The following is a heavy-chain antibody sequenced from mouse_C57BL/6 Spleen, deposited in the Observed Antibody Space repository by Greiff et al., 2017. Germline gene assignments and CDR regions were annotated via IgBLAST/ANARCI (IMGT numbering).Heavy chain of an antibody. Sequence: VQLKQSGAELVRPGASVKLSCTASGFNIKDYYMHWVKQRPEQGLEWIGRIDPEDGDTEYAPKFQGKATMTADTSSNTAYLQLSSLTSEDTAVYYCTTHYYGSSCFDYWGQGTTLTVSS. V-gene: IGHV14-1*01. J-gene: IGHJ2*01. CDR3: TTHYYGSSCFDY. D-gene: IGHD1-1*01. CDR2: IDPEDGDT. CDR1: GFNIKDYY.